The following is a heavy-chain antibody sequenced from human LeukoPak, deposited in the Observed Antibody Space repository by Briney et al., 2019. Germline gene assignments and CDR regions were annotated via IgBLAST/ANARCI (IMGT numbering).Heavy chain of an antibody. J-gene: IGHJ4*02. Sequence: RTSETLSLTCAVYGGSFSGYYWSWIRQPPGKGLEWIGEINHSGSTNYNPSLKSRVTISVDTSKNQFSLKLSSVTAADTAVYYCARGYYYGSGSYWYWGQGTLVTVSS. CDR3: ARGYYYGSGSYWY. CDR2: INHSGST. V-gene: IGHV4-34*01. D-gene: IGHD3-10*01. CDR1: GGSFSGYY.